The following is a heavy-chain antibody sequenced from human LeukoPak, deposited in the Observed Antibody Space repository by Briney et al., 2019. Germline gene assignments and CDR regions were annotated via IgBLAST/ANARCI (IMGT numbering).Heavy chain of an antibody. J-gene: IGHJ3*02. CDR2: IYYSGST. D-gene: IGHD2-15*01. V-gene: IGHV4-31*03. Sequence: SETLSLTCTVSGGSISSGGYYWSWIRQHPEKGLEWIGYIYYSGSTYYNPSLKSRVTISVDTSKNQFSLKLSSVTAADTAVYYCARGYCSGGSCYSFGDAFDIWGQGTMVTVSS. CDR3: ARGYCSGGSCYSFGDAFDI. CDR1: GGSISSGGYY.